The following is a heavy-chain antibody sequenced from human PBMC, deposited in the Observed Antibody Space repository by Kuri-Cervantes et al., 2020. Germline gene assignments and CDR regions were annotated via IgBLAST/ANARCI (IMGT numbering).Heavy chain of an antibody. CDR1: GFTFGSFG. CDR2: ISYDGSSK. J-gene: IGHJ6*02. CDR3: ARGGPSLQYYYYGMDV. Sequence: GESLKISCVASGFTFGSFGMHWVRQAPGKGLEWVAVISYDGSSKYSADSVKGRFTISRDNSKKTLYLQMNSLRAEDTAVYYCARGGPSLQYYYYGMDVWGQGTTVTVSS. D-gene: IGHD4-11*01. V-gene: IGHV3-30*03.